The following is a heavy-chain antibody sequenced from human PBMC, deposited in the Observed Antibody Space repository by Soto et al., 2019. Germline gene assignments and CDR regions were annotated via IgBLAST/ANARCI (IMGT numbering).Heavy chain of an antibody. CDR3: ARGPHIGYSSSWIDY. D-gene: IGHD6-13*01. CDR1: GYTFTSYD. Sequence: ASVKVSCKASGYTFTSYDINWVRQAPGQGLEWMGWISAYNGNTNYAQKLQGRVTMTTDTSTSTAYMELRSLRSDDTAVYYCARGPHIGYSSSWIDYWGQGTLVTVSS. CDR2: ISAYNGNT. J-gene: IGHJ4*02. V-gene: IGHV1-18*01.